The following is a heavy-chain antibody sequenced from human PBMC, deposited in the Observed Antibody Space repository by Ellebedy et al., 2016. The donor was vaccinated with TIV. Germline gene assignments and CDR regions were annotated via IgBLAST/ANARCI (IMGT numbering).Heavy chain of an antibody. J-gene: IGHJ4*02. D-gene: IGHD1-1*01. Sequence: PGGSLRLSCAASGFTFSSYDMHWVRQAPGKGLEWVALISYDANNKYYADSVKGRFTISRDNSKNTLYLQMNTLRPEDTAVYYCARKPMNPTDLYGNFDHWGQGTLVTVSS. V-gene: IGHV3-30*03. CDR2: ISYDANNK. CDR3: ARKPMNPTDLYGNFDH. CDR1: GFTFSSYD.